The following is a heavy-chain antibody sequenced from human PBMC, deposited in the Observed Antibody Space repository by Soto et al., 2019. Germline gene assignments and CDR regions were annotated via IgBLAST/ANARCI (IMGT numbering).Heavy chain of an antibody. J-gene: IGHJ6*02. Sequence: PSETLSLTSPFSGGTISSGDYYWTWNTQPPGKRLEWIGNIYYSGRTYYKSSLKSRISISIDTSKNQFSLRLLSATAADTAVYYCANNPGAYYGSGSFRSFGMDAWGQGTTVTVSS. V-gene: IGHV4-30-4*01. D-gene: IGHD3-10*01. CDR1: GGTISSGDYY. CDR2: IYYSGRT. CDR3: ANNPGAYYGSGSFRSFGMDA.